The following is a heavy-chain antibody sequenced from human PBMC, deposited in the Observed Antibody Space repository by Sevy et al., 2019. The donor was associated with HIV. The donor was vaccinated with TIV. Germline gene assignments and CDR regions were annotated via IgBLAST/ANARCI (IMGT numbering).Heavy chain of an antibody. CDR2: ISYDGSNK. D-gene: IGHD2-15*01. V-gene: IGHV3-30*18. Sequence: GGSLRLSCAASGFTFSSYGMHWVRQAPGKGLEWVAVISYDGSNKYYADSVKGRFTISRDNSKNTLYLQMNSLGAEDTAVYYCAKDQTDVVVVAATPYTTGYYYGMDVWGQGTTVTVSS. CDR1: GFTFSSYG. CDR3: AKDQTDVVVVAATPYTTGYYYGMDV. J-gene: IGHJ6*02.